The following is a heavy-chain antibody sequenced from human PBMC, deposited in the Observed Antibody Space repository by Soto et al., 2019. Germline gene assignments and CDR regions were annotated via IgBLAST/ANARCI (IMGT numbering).Heavy chain of an antibody. CDR3: ASSYYYDSSGYYYFDY. J-gene: IGHJ4*02. CDR2: IIPIFGTA. Sequence: SVKVSCKASGGTFSSYAISWVRQAPGQGLEWMGGIIPIFGTANYAQKFQGRVTITADESTSTAYMELSSLRSEDTAVYYCASSYYYDSSGYYYFDYWGQGTLVTVSS. D-gene: IGHD3-22*01. CDR1: GGTFSSYA. V-gene: IGHV1-69*13.